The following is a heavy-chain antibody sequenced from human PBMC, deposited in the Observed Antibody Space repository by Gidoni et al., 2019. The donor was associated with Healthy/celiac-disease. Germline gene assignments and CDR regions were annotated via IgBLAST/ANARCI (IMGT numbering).Heavy chain of an antibody. CDR1: GFTFDDYA. V-gene: IGHV3-9*01. J-gene: IGHJ3*02. Sequence: EVQLVASGGGLVQPGRSLRLSCAASGFTFDDYAMHWVRQAPGKGMEWVSGISWNSGSIGYADSVKGRFTISRDNAKNSLYLQMNSLRAEDTALYYCAKDKGAGTTVVISAFDIWGQGTMVTVSS. D-gene: IGHD4-17*01. CDR2: ISWNSGSI. CDR3: AKDKGAGTTVVISAFDI.